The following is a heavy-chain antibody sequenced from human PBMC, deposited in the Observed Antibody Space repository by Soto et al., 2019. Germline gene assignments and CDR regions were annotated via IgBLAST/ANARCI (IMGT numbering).Heavy chain of an antibody. CDR2: IYYSGST. CDR3: AREWGDFWSGPSGVGY. CDR1: GGSISSGDYY. J-gene: IGHJ4*02. D-gene: IGHD3-3*01. V-gene: IGHV4-30-4*01. Sequence: QVQLQESGPGLVKPSQTLSLTCTVSGGSISSGDYYWSWIRQPPGKGLEWIGYIYYSGSTYYNPSLKSRVTISVDTSKNQFSLKLSSVTAADTAVYYCAREWGDFWSGPSGVGYWGQGTLVTVSS.